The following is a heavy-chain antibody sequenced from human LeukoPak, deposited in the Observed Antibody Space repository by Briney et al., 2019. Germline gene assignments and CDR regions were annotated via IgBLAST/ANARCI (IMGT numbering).Heavy chain of an antibody. CDR2: INHSGST. V-gene: IGHV4-34*01. J-gene: IGHJ3*02. CDR1: GGSFSGYY. CDR3: ARVRVRGVIRSKEKREGAFDI. D-gene: IGHD3-10*01. Sequence: PSETLSLTCAVYGGSFSGYYWSWIRQPPGKGLEWNGEINHSGSTNYNPSLKSRVTISVDTSKNQFSLKLSSVTAADTAVYYCARVRVRGVIRSKEKREGAFDIWGQGTVVTVSS.